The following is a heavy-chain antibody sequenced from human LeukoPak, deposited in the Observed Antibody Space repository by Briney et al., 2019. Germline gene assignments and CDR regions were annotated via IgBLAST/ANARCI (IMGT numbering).Heavy chain of an antibody. CDR1: GGSISSGSYY. D-gene: IGHD3-10*01. J-gene: IGHJ4*02. Sequence: SQTLSLTCSVSGGSISSGSYYWRWIRQPAGKGLEWIGRIYTSGSTNYNPSLKSRVTISVDTSKNQFSLKLSSVTAADTAVYYCAREGSHGGWGQGTLVTVSS. CDR3: AREGSHGG. CDR2: IYTSGST. V-gene: IGHV4-61*02.